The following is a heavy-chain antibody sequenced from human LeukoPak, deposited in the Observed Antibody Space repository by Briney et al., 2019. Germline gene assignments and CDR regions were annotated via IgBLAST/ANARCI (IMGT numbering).Heavy chain of an antibody. CDR3: ARDRSAVPNPGYFDY. Sequence: PSETLSLTCAVSGGSISSTNWWSWVRQPPGKGLEWIGEIYHSGSTNYNPSLKSRVTISVDTSKNQFSLKLSSVTAADTAVYYCARDRSAVPNPGYFDYWGQGTLVTVSS. CDR1: GGSISSTNW. D-gene: IGHD4-17*01. J-gene: IGHJ4*02. V-gene: IGHV4-4*02. CDR2: IYHSGST.